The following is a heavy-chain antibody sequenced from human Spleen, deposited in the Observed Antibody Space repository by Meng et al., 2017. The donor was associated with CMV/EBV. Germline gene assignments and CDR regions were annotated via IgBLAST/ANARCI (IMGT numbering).Heavy chain of an antibody. J-gene: IGHJ5*02. V-gene: IGHV3-30*02. CDR2: IRYDGSNQ. CDR3: AKDYKTGWTNWFDP. D-gene: IGHD3-9*01. Sequence: GGSLRLSCVVSGFTFRAYGMHWVRQAPGKGLEWVAFIRYDGSNQYYADSVKGRFTISRDNSKSTLFLQMNNLSADDTGIYYCAKDYKTGWTNWFDPWGQGTLVTVSS. CDR1: GFTFRAYG.